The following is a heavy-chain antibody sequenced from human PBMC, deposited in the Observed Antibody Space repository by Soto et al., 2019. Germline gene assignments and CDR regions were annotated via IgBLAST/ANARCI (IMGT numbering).Heavy chain of an antibody. V-gene: IGHV1-69*13. Sequence: SVKISCKASGGTFSSYAISWVRQAPGQGLEWMGGIIPIFGTANYAQKFQGRVTITADESTSTAYMELSSLRSEDTAVYYCARVITEISSGWYPIYYYYGMDVWGKGTTVTVSS. J-gene: IGHJ6*04. CDR3: ARVITEISSGWYPIYYYYGMDV. CDR1: GGTFSSYA. D-gene: IGHD6-19*01. CDR2: IIPIFGTA.